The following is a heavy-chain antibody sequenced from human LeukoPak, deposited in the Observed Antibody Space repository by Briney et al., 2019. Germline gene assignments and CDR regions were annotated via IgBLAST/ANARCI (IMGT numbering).Heavy chain of an antibody. J-gene: IGHJ4*02. V-gene: IGHV4-34*01. CDR3: ARGGYCSSTSCYVVFDY. CDR2: INHSGST. Sequence: SETLSLTCAVYGGSFSGYYWSWIRQPPGKGLEWIGEINHSGSTNYNPSLKSRVTISVDTSKNQSSLKLSSVTAADTAVYYCARGGYCSSTSCYVVFDYWGQGTLVTVSS. CDR1: GGSFSGYY. D-gene: IGHD2-2*01.